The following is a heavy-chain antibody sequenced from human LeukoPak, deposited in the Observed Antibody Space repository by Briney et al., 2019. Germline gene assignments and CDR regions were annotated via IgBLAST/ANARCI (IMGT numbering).Heavy chain of an antibody. V-gene: IGHV1-18*01. CDR1: GYTFTSYG. CDR3: ARGGDHFDY. CDR2: ITTYNGNT. Sequence: ASVKVSCKASGYTFTSYGISWVRQAPGQGLEWMGWITTYNGNTNYPQKLQGRVTVTTDTSTNTAYLELRSLRSDDTAVYYCARGGDHFDYWGQGTLVTVSS. J-gene: IGHJ4*02. D-gene: IGHD2-21*02.